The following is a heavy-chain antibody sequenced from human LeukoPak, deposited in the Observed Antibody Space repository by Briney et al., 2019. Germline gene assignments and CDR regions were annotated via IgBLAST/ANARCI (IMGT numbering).Heavy chain of an antibody. CDR1: GFTFSSFA. CDR2: MSGSGGMT. Sequence: GGSLRLSCAASGFTFSSFAMSWVRQAPGEGLEWVSAMSGSGGMTYSADSVKGRFTPSRDNSKNTLYLQMNGLRAEDTAVYYCASARGYCSSTSCYNFDYWGQGTLVTVSS. V-gene: IGHV3-23*01. D-gene: IGHD2-2*01. CDR3: ASARGYCSSTSCYNFDY. J-gene: IGHJ4*02.